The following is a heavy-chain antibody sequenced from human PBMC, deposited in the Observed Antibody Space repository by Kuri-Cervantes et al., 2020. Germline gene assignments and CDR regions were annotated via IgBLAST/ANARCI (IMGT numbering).Heavy chain of an antibody. CDR2: IGTAGDT. Sequence: WSLRLSCAAADFTFSSYDMHWVREATGKGLEWVSAIGTAGDTYYPGSVKGRFTISRDNSKNTLYLQMNSLRAEDTAVYYCAKVLYERKHPLYGLDVWGQGTTVTVSS. CDR3: AKVLYERKHPLYGLDV. CDR1: DFTFSSYD. D-gene: IGHD3-16*01. J-gene: IGHJ6*02. V-gene: IGHV3-13*01.